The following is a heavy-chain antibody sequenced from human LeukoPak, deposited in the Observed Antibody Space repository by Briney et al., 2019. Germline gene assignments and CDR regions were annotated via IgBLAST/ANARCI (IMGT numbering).Heavy chain of an antibody. D-gene: IGHD6-13*01. CDR1: GYTFTSYG. V-gene: IGHV1-18*01. Sequence: GASVKVSCKASGYTFTSYGISWVRQAPGQGLEWMGWISAYNGNTNYAQKLQGRVTMTTDTSTSTAYMELRSLRSDDTAVYYCARDSNAAAGTKFRSLVDYYYYGMDVWGQGTTVTVSS. CDR3: ARDSNAAAGTKFRSLVDYYYYGMDV. J-gene: IGHJ6*02. CDR2: ISAYNGNT.